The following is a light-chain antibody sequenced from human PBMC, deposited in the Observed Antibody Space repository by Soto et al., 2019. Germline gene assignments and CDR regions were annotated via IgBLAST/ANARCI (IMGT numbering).Light chain of an antibody. J-gene: IGKJ5*01. Sequence: EIVLTQSAGTLSLSPGERATLSCRPSQSVSSSYLAWYQQKPGQPPRLLIYGASSRATGIPDRFSGSGSGTDFTLTISRLEPEDFAVFYCQHYDSLPITFGQGTRLEIK. CDR2: GAS. CDR1: QSVSSSY. CDR3: QHYDSLPIT. V-gene: IGKV3-20*01.